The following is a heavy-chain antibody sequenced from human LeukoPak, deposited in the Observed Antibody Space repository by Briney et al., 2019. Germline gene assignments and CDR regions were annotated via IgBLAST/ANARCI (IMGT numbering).Heavy chain of an antibody. D-gene: IGHD2-21*02. J-gene: IGHJ4*02. CDR3: ARARYCGGDCDSTGAYYFDY. V-gene: IGHV3-21*01. CDR2: ISSSSSYI. CDR1: GFTFSSYS. Sequence: GGSLRLSCAASGFTFSSYSMNWVRQAPGKGLEWVSSISSSSSYIYYADSVKGRFTISRDNAKNSLYLQMNSLRAEDTAVYYCARARYCGGDCDSTGAYYFDYWGQGTLVTVSS.